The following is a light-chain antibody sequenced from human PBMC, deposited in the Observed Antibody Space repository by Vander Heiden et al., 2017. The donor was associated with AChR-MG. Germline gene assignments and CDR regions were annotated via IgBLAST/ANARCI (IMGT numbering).Light chain of an antibody. CDR3: QQYGSSPLT. V-gene: IGKV3-20*01. J-gene: IGKJ1*01. CDR1: QTISSSY. Sequence: EIVLTQLPGSLSLSPGESATLSCRASQTISSSYLAWFQQKPGQAPRLLIYGASSRVAGIPDRFSGSGSGTDFTLIISRLEPEDFAVYFCQQYGSSPLTFGQGTKVEIK. CDR2: GAS.